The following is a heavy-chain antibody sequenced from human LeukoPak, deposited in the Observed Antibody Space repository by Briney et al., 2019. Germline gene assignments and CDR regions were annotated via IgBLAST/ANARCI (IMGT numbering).Heavy chain of an antibody. CDR1: GFTFSSYS. D-gene: IGHD6-13*01. V-gene: IGHV3-21*01. CDR2: ISSSSSYI. J-gene: IGHJ6*03. Sequence: GGSLRLSCAASGFTFSSYSMNWVRQAPGKGLEWVSSISSSSSYIYYADSVKGRFTISRDNAKNSLYLQMNSLRAEDTAVYYCARDRSIAKDMDVWGKGTTVTVSS. CDR3: ARDRSIAKDMDV.